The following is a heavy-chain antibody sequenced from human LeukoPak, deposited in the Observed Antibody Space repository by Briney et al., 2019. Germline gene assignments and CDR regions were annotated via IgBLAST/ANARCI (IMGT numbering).Heavy chain of an antibody. Sequence: SETLPLTCTVSGDSIISGGYCWSWIRQHPGKGLEWIGYICYSGNTYYNPSLKSRVTISIDTSKNHFSLKLSSVTAADTAVYYCARRQSRYRSGGSCYFDPWGQGTLVTVSS. CDR3: ARRQSRYRSGGSCYFDP. D-gene: IGHD2-15*01. CDR2: ICYSGNT. J-gene: IGHJ5*02. V-gene: IGHV4-31*03. CDR1: GDSIISGGYC.